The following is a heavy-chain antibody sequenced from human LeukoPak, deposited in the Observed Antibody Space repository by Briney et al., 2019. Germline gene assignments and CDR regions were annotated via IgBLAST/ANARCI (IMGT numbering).Heavy chain of an antibody. CDR1: GFTSSSYW. CDR2: IKQDGSEK. J-gene: IGHJ4*02. Sequence: GGSLRLSCAASGFTSSSYWMNWVRQAPGKRLEWVANIKQDGSEKYYVDSVKGRFTISRDNANNSLYLQMNSLRAEDTAVYYCARGRGGLLWFGEFNSWGQGTLVTVSS. D-gene: IGHD3-10*01. V-gene: IGHV3-7*01. CDR3: ARGRGGLLWFGEFNS.